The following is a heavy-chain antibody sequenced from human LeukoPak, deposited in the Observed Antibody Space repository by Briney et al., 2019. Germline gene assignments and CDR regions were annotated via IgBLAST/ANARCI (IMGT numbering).Heavy chain of an antibody. Sequence: SETLSLTCTVSGGSISIYYWSWIRQHPGKGLEWIGYIYYSGSTYYNPSLKSRVTISVDTSKNQFSLKLSSVTAADTAVYYCARGTTLTYIGGLEYFDYWGQGTLVTVSS. CDR3: ARGTTLTYIGGLEYFDY. CDR2: IYYSGST. V-gene: IGHV4-59*06. D-gene: IGHD1-14*01. J-gene: IGHJ4*02. CDR1: GGSISIYY.